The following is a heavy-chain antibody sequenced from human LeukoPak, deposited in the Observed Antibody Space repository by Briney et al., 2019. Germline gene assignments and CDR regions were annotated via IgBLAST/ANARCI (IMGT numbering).Heavy chain of an antibody. CDR3: ARGGIAAAGMFDY. V-gene: IGHV4-59*01. CDR1: GGSISGYY. Sequence: PSETLSLTCTVSGGSISGYYWSWIRQPPGKGLEWIGYIYYSGSTNYNPSLKSRVTISVDTSKNQFSLKLSSVTAADTAVYYCARGGIAAAGMFDYWGQGTLVTVSS. CDR2: IYYSGST. D-gene: IGHD6-13*01. J-gene: IGHJ4*02.